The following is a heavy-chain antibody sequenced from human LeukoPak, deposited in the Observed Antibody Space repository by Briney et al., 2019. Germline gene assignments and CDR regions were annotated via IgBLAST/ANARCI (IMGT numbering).Heavy chain of an antibody. CDR2: IYPGDSDT. V-gene: IGHV5-51*01. CDR3: ARHNHYYDSSGYYPGADFDY. D-gene: IGHD3-22*01. J-gene: IGHJ4*02. Sequence: GESLKISCKGSGYSFTSYWIGWVRQMPGKGLGWMGIIYPGDSDTRYSPSFQGQVTISADKSISTAYLQWSSLKASDTAMYYCARHNHYYDSSGYYPGADFDYWGQGTLVTVSS. CDR1: GYSFTSYW.